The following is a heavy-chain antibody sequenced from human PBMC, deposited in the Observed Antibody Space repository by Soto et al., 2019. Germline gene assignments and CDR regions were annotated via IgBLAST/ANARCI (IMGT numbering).Heavy chain of an antibody. CDR1: GFTFSCYA. CDR2: ISSNGGST. V-gene: IGHV3-64D*06. Sequence: GGSLRLSCSASGFTFSCYAMHWVRQAPGKGLESVSAISSNGGSTYYADSVKGRFTISRDNSKNTLYLQMSSLRAEDTAVYYCVKDPLGYCSSTSCYADAFDIWGQGTMVTVSS. CDR3: VKDPLGYCSSTSCYADAFDI. J-gene: IGHJ3*02. D-gene: IGHD2-2*01.